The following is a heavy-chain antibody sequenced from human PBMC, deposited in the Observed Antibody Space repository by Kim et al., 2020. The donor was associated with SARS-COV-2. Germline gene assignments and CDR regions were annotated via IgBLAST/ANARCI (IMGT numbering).Heavy chain of an antibody. J-gene: IGHJ4*02. D-gene: IGHD6-13*01. Sequence: DSVKGRFTISRDNSKNTLSLQMNSLRAEDTALYYCARDCIAAAGEFNFDSWGQGTLVTVSS. V-gene: IGHV3-30*01. CDR3: ARDCIAAAGEFNFDS.